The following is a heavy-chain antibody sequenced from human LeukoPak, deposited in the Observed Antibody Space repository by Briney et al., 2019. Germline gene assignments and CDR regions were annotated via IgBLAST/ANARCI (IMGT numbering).Heavy chain of an antibody. CDR2: IKKDGSDR. CDR3: ARGVYSSGWYPDTFDY. Sequence: GGSLRLSCAASGFTFSSYWMSWVLQAPGKGLEWLANIKKDGSDRYYVDSVKGRFTISRDNAMNSLYLQMNSLRAEDTALYYCARGVYSSGWYPDTFDYWGQGTLVTVSS. J-gene: IGHJ4*02. D-gene: IGHD6-19*01. CDR1: GFTFSSYW. V-gene: IGHV3-7*01.